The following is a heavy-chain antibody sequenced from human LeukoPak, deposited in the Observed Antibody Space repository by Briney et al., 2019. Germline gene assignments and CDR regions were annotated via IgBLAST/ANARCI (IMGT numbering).Heavy chain of an antibody. D-gene: IGHD4-17*01. CDR2: INPDSGGT. CDR3: AGDYGDSVGFDP. V-gene: IGHV1-2*02. J-gene: IGHJ5*02. CDR1: GYTFTSYY. Sequence: ASVKVSCKASGYTFTSYYMHWVRQAPGQGLEWMGWINPDSGGTDYAQKFQGRVTMTRDTSITTAYLDLNRLASDDTAIYYCAGDYGDSVGFDPWGQGTLVTVSS.